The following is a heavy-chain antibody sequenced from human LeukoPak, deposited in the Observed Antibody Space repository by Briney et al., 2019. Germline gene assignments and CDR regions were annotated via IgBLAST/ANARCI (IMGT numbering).Heavy chain of an antibody. V-gene: IGHV3-21*06. CDR1: RFIFTSYT. CDR2: ISSQGSYI. Sequence: GGSLRLSCAASRFIFTSYTMNWVRQAPGKGLEWVSSISSQGSYIYYEDSLKGRFTVSRDNAQNLLYLQMDSPTAQDTAVYYCARGGSGSFHVWGKGTTVIVSS. J-gene: IGHJ6*04. CDR3: ARGGSGSFHV. D-gene: IGHD3-10*01.